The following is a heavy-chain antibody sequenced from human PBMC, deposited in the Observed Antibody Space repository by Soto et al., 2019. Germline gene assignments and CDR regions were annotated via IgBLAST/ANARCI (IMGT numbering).Heavy chain of an antibody. CDR3: AKEVAVAGDFDY. Sequence: GGSLRLSCVASGFTFSSYGIHWVRQAPGKGLEWVAVISSDGSTTYYADSVKGRFTISRDNSKNTLYLQMDSLRPEDTAVYYCAKEVAVAGDFDYWGHGTLVTVSS. CDR1: GFTFSSYG. D-gene: IGHD6-19*01. J-gene: IGHJ4*01. V-gene: IGHV3-30*18. CDR2: ISSDGSTT.